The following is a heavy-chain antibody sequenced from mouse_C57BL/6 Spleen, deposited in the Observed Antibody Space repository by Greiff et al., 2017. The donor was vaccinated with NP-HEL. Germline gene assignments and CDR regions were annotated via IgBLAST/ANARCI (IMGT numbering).Heavy chain of an antibody. V-gene: IGHV5-17*01. J-gene: IGHJ3*01. CDR1: GFTFSDYG. CDR2: ISSGSSTI. D-gene: IGHD2-5*01. Sequence: EVKLMESGGGLVKPGGSLKLSCAASGFTFSDYGMHWVRQAPEKGLEWVAYISSGSSTIYYADTVKGRFTISRDNAKNTLFLQMTSLRSEDTAMYYCARSHYSNYAWFAYWGQGTLVTVSA. CDR3: ARSHYSNYAWFAY.